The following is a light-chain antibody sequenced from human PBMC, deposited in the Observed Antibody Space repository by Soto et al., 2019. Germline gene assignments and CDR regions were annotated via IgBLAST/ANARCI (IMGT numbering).Light chain of an antibody. CDR2: GAS. CDR1: ETVSSN. J-gene: IGKJ1*01. V-gene: IGKV3-15*01. CDR3: QQYNNWPRT. Sequence: EIVMMQYPPIMFVSGRERATVCCRASETVSSNLAWYQQKLGQAPRLLIYGASTRATGIPARFSGSGSGTQFTLTISSLQSEDFAVYYCQQYNNWPRTFGQGTKVDIK.